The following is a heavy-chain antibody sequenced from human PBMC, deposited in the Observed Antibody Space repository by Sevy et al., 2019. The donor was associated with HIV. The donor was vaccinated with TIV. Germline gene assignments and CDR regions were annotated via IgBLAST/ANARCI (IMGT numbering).Heavy chain of an antibody. J-gene: IGHJ4*02. V-gene: IGHV3-23*01. CDR1: GFSFSGYA. CDR3: AKEGAAIGIPYLDY. D-gene: IGHD6-13*01. CDR2: VRSRGGST. Sequence: GGSLRLSCAASGFSFSGYAMSWVRQAPGKGLEWVSGVRSRGGSTFYADSVKGRFSISRDNSKNTLYLQMNSLRAEDTAVYYCAKEGAAIGIPYLDYWGQGTLVTVSS.